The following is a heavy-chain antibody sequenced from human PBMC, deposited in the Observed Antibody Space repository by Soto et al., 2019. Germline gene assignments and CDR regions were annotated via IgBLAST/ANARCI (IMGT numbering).Heavy chain of an antibody. J-gene: IGHJ1*01. V-gene: IGHV1-2*04. D-gene: IGHD3-22*01. CDR3: ARVSYYYDSSGFRAEYFQH. Sequence: QVPLVQSGAEVKKPGASVKVSCKASGYTFTGYYMHWVRQAPGQGLEWMGWINPNSGGTNYAQKFQGWVTMTRDTSISTAYMELSRLRSDDTAVYYCARVSYYYDSSGFRAEYFQHWGQGTLVTVSS. CDR1: GYTFTGYY. CDR2: INPNSGGT.